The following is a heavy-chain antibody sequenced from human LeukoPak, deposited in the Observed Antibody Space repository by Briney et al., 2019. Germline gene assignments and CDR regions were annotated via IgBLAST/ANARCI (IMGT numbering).Heavy chain of an antibody. D-gene: IGHD5/OR15-5a*01. J-gene: IGHJ6*03. V-gene: IGHV3-7*01. CDR3: ASVLSNYYYYYMDV. CDR1: GFTFSSYW. Sequence: PGGSLRLSCAASGFTFSSYWMSWVRQAPGKGLEWVANINQDGGEKYYVDSVKGRFTISRDNAKNSLYLQMNSLRAEDTAVYYCASVLSNYYYYYMDVWGKGTTVIVSS. CDR2: INQDGGEK.